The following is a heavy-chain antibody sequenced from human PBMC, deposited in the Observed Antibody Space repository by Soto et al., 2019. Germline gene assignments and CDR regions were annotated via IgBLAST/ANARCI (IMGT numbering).Heavy chain of an antibody. CDR3: YSSGW. Sequence: QVQLVESGGGVVQPGRSLRLSCADSGFTFSTFAMHWVRQAPGKGLEWVALISNDGITKYYAESVKGRFTISRDNSKNTLYLEMDSLRTEDTAVYYAYSSGWWGQGTRVTVSS. V-gene: IGHV3-30*03. CDR1: GFTFSTFA. J-gene: IGHJ4*02. CDR2: ISNDGITK. D-gene: IGHD6-19*01.